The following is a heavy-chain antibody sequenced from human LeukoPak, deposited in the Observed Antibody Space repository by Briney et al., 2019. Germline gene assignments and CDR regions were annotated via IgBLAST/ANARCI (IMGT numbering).Heavy chain of an antibody. Sequence: ASVKVPCKASGYTFTSYYMHWVRQAPGQGLEWMGIINPSGGSTSYAQKFQGRVTMTRDTSTSTVYMELSSLRSEDTAVYYCARLYGSGSYYSSYYYYYGMDVWGQGTTVTVSS. V-gene: IGHV1-46*01. CDR3: ARLYGSGSYYSSYYYYYGMDV. D-gene: IGHD3-10*01. CDR1: GYTFTSYY. J-gene: IGHJ6*02. CDR2: INPSGGST.